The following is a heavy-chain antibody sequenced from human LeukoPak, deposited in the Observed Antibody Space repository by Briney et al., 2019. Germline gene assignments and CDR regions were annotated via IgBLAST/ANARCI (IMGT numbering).Heavy chain of an antibody. CDR1: GFTFSSYT. CDR2: ISGRDGST. J-gene: IGHJ4*02. Sequence: GGSLRLSCAASGFTFSSYTVSWVRQAPGKGLAWVSSISGRDGSTYYADSVKGRFTISRDNSKNTLYLQMNSLRAEDTAVYYCAKDGDAGITMIVVVINSLDYWGQGTLVTVSS. D-gene: IGHD3-22*01. CDR3: AKDGDAGITMIVVVINSLDY. V-gene: IGHV3-23*01.